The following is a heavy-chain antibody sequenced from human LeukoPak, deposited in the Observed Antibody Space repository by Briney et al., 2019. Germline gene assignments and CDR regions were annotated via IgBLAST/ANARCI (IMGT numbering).Heavy chain of an antibody. CDR2: IYHSGST. J-gene: IGHJ4*02. D-gene: IGHD2-2*01. Sequence: SETLSLTCTVSGGSISSGDYYWSWIRQPPGKGLEWIGEIYHSGSTNYNPSLKSRVTISVDKSKNQFSLKLSSVTAADTAVYYCARRAAADGSVIDYWGQGTLVTVSS. CDR3: ARRAAADGSVIDY. V-gene: IGHV4-39*07. CDR1: GGSISSGDYY.